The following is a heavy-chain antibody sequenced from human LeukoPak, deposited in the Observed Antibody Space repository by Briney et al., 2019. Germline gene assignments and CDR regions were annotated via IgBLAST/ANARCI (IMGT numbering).Heavy chain of an antibody. CDR1: GFTFSSYA. CDR2: ISGSGGST. Sequence: GGSLRLSCAASGFTFSSYAMSWVRQAPGKGLEWVSAISGSGGSTYYADSVKGRFTISRDNSKNTLYLQMNSLRAEDTAVYHCANVYYNILTGRFDYWGQGTLVTVSS. D-gene: IGHD3-9*01. CDR3: ANVYYNILTGRFDY. J-gene: IGHJ4*02. V-gene: IGHV3-23*01.